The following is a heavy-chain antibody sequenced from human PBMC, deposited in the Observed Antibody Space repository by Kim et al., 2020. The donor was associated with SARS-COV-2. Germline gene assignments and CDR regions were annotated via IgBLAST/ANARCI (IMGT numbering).Heavy chain of an antibody. CDR2: SNSDGSVT. CDR1: GFTLSNYW. CDR3: VRGSVKQGVDP. J-gene: IGHJ5*02. Sequence: GGSLRLSCEASGFTLSNYWMNWVRQGPEKGLVWVSRSNSDGSVTHYADSVKGRFTISRDNAKNTLFLQLNSLGVEDTAIYYCVRGSVKQGVDPWGQGTLVTVSS. D-gene: IGHD6-13*01. V-gene: IGHV3-74*01.